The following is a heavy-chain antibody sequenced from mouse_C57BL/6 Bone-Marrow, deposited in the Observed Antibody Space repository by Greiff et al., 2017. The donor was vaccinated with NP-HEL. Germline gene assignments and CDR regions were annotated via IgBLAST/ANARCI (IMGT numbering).Heavy chain of an antibody. CDR3: AITTVVARTDYFDY. Sequence: VQLQQSGAELVKPGASVKLSCKASGYTFTSYWMHWVKQRPGRGLEWIGRIDPNSGGTKYNEKFKSKATLTVDKPSSTAYMQLSSLTSEDSAVYYCAITTVVARTDYFDYWGQGTTLTVSS. V-gene: IGHV1-72*01. J-gene: IGHJ2*01. CDR1: GYTFTSYW. CDR2: IDPNSGGT. D-gene: IGHD1-1*01.